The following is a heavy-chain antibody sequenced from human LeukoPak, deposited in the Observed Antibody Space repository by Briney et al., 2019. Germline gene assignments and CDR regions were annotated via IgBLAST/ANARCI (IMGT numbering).Heavy chain of an antibody. CDR3: ARETPSSSWSHFDY. D-gene: IGHD6-13*01. J-gene: IGHJ4*02. CDR1: GGSINSYH. V-gene: IGHV4-59*01. Sequence: PSETLSLTCTVSGGSINSYHWSWIRQPPGKGLEWIGYMYYTGSTNYNPSLKSRVTISVDTSKNQFSLKLSSVTAADTAVYYCARETPSSSWSHFDYWGQGTPVTVSS. CDR2: MYYTGST.